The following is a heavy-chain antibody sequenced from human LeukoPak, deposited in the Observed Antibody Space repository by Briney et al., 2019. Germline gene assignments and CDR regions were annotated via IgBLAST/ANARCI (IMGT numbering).Heavy chain of an antibody. CDR3: ARANEYYYYGMDV. Sequence: GASVKVSCKASGGTFSSYAISWVRQAPGQGLEWMGGIIPIFGTANYAQKFQGRVTITADESTNTAYMELSSLRSEDTAVYYCARANEYYYYGMDVWGQGTTVTVSS. D-gene: IGHD1-1*01. V-gene: IGHV1-69*13. J-gene: IGHJ6*02. CDR2: IIPIFGTA. CDR1: GGTFSSYA.